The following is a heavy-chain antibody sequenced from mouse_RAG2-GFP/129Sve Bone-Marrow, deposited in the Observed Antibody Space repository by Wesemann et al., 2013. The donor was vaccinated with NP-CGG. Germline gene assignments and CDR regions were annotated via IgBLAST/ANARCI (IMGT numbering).Heavy chain of an antibody. CDR1: GFTFSDAW. V-gene: IGHV6-6*01. J-gene: IGHJ3*01. Sequence: EVKLEESGGGLVQPGGSMKLSCAASGFTFSDAWMDWVRQSPEKGLEWVAEIRNKANNHATYYAESVKGRFTISRDDSKSRVYLQMNSLRAEDTGIYYCTVSNYYDGSYRFAYWGQGTLVTVSA. D-gene: IGHD1-1*01. CDR3: TVSNYYDGSYRFAY. CDR2: IRNKANNHAT.